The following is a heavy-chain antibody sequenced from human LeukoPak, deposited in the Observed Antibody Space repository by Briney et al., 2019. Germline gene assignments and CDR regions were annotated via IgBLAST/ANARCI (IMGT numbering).Heavy chain of an antibody. CDR2: ISAYNGNT. D-gene: IGHD2-2*01. V-gene: IGHV1-18*04. J-gene: IGHJ6*04. CDR3: ARNAVPDRPFSGMDV. Sequence: ASVTVSCTASGYTFTSYGSSCVRQAPGQGLEGMGWISAYNGNTNYAQKLQGRVTMTTDTSTSTAYMELSSLRSEDTAVYYCARNAVPDRPFSGMDVWGKGTTVTVSS. CDR1: GYTFTSYG.